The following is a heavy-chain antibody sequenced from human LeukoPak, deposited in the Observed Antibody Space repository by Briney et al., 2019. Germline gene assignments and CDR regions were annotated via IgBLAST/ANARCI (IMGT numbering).Heavy chain of an antibody. J-gene: IGHJ4*02. CDR2: ILYSGST. CDR1: GGSISSSGFF. Sequence: PSETLSLTCTVSGGSISSSGFFWGWIRQPPGRGLEWIGSILYSGSTYYNPSLKSRVTISVDTSKNQFSLKLSSVTAADTAVYYCARQRRYCSGGSCYRDVGYWGQGTLVTVSS. V-gene: IGHV4-39*01. D-gene: IGHD2-15*01. CDR3: ARQRRYCSGGSCYRDVGY.